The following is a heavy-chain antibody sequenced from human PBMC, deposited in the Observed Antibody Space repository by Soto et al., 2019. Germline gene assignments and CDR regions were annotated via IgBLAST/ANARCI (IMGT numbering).Heavy chain of an antibody. CDR2: IFSGENT. CDR3: ATGLTLPVRPSFDT. J-gene: IGHJ5*02. V-gene: IGHV3-53*01. Sequence: EVQLVESGGGLIQPGGSLRLSCAASGFTISGNYITWVRQAPGKGLEWVSVIFSGENTFYSDSVKGRFTISRDSSKNTVYLQMNRLRGDDTAVYFCATGLTLPVRPSFDTWGQGTLLTVSS. CDR1: GFTISGNY. D-gene: IGHD2-21*02.